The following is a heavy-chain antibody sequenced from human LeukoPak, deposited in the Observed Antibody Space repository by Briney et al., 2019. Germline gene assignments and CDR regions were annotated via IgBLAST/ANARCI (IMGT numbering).Heavy chain of an antibody. CDR2: ISAYNGNT. V-gene: IGHV1-18*04. D-gene: IGHD2-2*01. CDR1: GYTFTSYG. CDR3: ARGRARYCSSTSCYPFDI. J-gene: IGHJ3*02. Sequence: GASVKVSCKASGYTFTSYGISWVRQAPGQGLEWMGWISAYNGNTNYAQKLQGRVTMTTDTSTSTAYMELRSLRSDDTAVYYCARGRARYCSSTSCYPFDIWGQGTMVTVSS.